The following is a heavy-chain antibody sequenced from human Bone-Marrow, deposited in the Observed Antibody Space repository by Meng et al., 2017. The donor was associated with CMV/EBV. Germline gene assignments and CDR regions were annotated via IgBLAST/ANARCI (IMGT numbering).Heavy chain of an antibody. Sequence: GESLKISCAASGFTVNSNYMSWVRQAPGKGLKWVSVIYSGGNTYYTDSVKGRFTISRDNSKNTLYLQMNSLRAEDTAVYYCASSSSSWFFDYWGQGTLVTVSS. V-gene: IGHV3-53*01. CDR2: IYSGGNT. CDR1: GFTVNSNY. J-gene: IGHJ4*02. CDR3: ASSSSSWFFDY. D-gene: IGHD6-13*01.